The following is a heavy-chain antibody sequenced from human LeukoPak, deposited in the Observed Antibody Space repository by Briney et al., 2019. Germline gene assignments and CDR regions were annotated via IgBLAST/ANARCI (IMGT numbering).Heavy chain of an antibody. Sequence: SVNVSCKASGYTFTSYGISWVRQAPGQGLEWMGGIIPIFGTANYAQKFQGRVTITADESTSTAYMELSSLRSEDTAVYYCALAATSGYSFWGQGTLVTVSS. D-gene: IGHD2-15*01. CDR2: IIPIFGTA. CDR3: ALAATSGYSF. V-gene: IGHV1-69*13. J-gene: IGHJ4*02. CDR1: GYTFTSYG.